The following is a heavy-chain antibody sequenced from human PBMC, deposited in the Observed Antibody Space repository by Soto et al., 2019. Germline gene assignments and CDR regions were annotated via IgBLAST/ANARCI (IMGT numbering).Heavy chain of an antibody. CDR2: IYYSGST. CDR3: ASIWRVLRYFDWLPAGMDV. D-gene: IGHD3-9*01. J-gene: IGHJ6*02. V-gene: IGHV4-39*01. Sequence: SETLSLTCSVSGVSISSGDNCWSWIRQPPGKGLEWIGSIYYSGSTYYNPSLKSRVTISVDTSKNQFSLKLSSVTAADTAVYYCASIWRVLRYFDWLPAGMDVWGQGTTVTVSS. CDR1: GVSISSGDNC.